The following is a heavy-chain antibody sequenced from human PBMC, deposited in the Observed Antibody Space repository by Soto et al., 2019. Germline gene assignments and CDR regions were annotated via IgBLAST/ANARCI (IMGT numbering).Heavy chain of an antibody. D-gene: IGHD4-17*01. CDR1: GGSVSRGAYY. CDR2: VYYNGSS. Sequence: VQLQESGPGLVTPSETLSRTCTVSGGSVSRGAYYWSWIRQPPGKGLEWIGFVYYNGSSYNSPSLKGRVTISVDTYKNQLSLKLNYVSAADTAVYYCERWRDDYGDQTVLDPWGQGILVIVSS. J-gene: IGHJ5*02. V-gene: IGHV4-61*08. CDR3: ERWRDDYGDQTVLDP.